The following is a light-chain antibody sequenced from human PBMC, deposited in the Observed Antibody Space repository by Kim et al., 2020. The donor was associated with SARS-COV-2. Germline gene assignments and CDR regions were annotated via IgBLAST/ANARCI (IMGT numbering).Light chain of an antibody. CDR1: SSDVGGYNY. Sequence: QSALTQPASVSGSPGQSITISCTGTSSDVGGYNYVSWYQQHPGKAPKLMIYDVGNRPSGVSNRFSGSKSGNTASLTISGLQAEDEADYYCSSYTSSSIPYVFGTGTKVTVL. V-gene: IGLV2-14*03. CDR3: SSYTSSSIPYV. CDR2: DVG. J-gene: IGLJ1*01.